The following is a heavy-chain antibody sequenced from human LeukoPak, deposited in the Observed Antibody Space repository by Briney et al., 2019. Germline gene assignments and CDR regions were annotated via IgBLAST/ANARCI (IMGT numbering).Heavy chain of an antibody. Sequence: ASVKVSCKASGYTFTSYYMHWVRQAPGQGLEWMGIINPSGGSTNYAQKFQGRVTMTRDTSTSTVYMELSSLRAEDTAVYYCARNVGWFRFDYWGQGTLVTVSS. CDR3: ARNVGWFRFDY. V-gene: IGHV1-46*01. CDR2: INPSGGST. D-gene: IGHD2-15*01. J-gene: IGHJ4*02. CDR1: GYTFTSYY.